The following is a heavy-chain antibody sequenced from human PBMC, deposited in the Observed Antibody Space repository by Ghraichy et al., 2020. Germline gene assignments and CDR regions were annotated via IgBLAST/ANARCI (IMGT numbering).Heavy chain of an antibody. V-gene: IGHV4-39*01. CDR2: IYYSGST. CDR3: ARHNRVYDYPVFFDY. Sequence: SETLSLTCTVSGGSISSSSYYWGWIRQPPGKGLEWIGSIYYSGSTYYNPSLKSRVTISVDTSKNQFSLKLSSVTAADTAVYYCARHNRVYDYPVFFDYWGQGTLVTVSS. D-gene: IGHD4-11*01. J-gene: IGHJ4*02. CDR1: GGSISSSSYY.